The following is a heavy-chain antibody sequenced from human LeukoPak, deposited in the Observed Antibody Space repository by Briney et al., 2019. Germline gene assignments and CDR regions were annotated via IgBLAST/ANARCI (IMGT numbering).Heavy chain of an antibody. CDR2: ISYDGSDE. V-gene: IGHV3-30*04. J-gene: IGHJ4*02. Sequence: GGSLRLSCAASGFTFSSYVMHWVRQAPGKGLEWVAIISYDGSDEYYADSVKGRFTISRDNSKNTLYLQMNSLRAEDTAVYYCAREEIKGIWAPTFDYWGQGTLVTVSS. CDR3: AREEIKGIWAPTFDY. D-gene: IGHD5-24*01. CDR1: GFTFSSYV.